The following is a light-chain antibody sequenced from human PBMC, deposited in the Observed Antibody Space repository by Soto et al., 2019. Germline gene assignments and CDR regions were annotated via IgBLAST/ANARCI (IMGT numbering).Light chain of an antibody. J-gene: IGKJ1*01. V-gene: IGKV1-39*01. Sequence: IQITQSPSSLSASVGDRVTITCRASQSIRSYLNWYQQKPGTAPKLLIYAASSLQSGVPSRFSGSGSGTDFTLTISSLQPEDFATYYCQQSYSIWTFGQGAKVDIK. CDR1: QSIRSY. CDR2: AAS. CDR3: QQSYSIWT.